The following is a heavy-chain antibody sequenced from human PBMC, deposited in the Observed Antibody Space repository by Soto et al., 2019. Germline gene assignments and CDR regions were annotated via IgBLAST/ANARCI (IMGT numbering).Heavy chain of an antibody. Sequence: PSETHRQTCTDADGFIISSRHYRDWIRQPPGKGLEWIGSIYYSGSTYYNPSLKSRVTISVDTSKNQFSLKLSSVTAADTAVYYCAGGSDIVATIYYYGMDVWGQGTTVTVSS. D-gene: IGHD5-12*01. CDR3: AGGSDIVATIYYYGMDV. J-gene: IGHJ6*02. CDR1: DGFIISSRHY. CDR2: IYYSGST. V-gene: IGHV4-39*07.